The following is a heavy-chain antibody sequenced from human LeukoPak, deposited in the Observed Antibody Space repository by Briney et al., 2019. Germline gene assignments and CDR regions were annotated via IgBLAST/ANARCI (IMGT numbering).Heavy chain of an antibody. J-gene: IGHJ4*02. D-gene: IGHD6-19*01. CDR1: GFTFSNYA. Sequence: PGGSLRLSCAASGFTFSNYAMSWVRQAPGKGPEWVSIISGSGGSTFYADSVKGRFTISRDNSKNTLNLQMNSLRSEETAVYYCAKAVLAVAGYQFDYWGRRTLVSVSS. CDR3: AKAVLAVAGYQFDY. CDR2: ISGSGGST. V-gene: IGHV3-23*01.